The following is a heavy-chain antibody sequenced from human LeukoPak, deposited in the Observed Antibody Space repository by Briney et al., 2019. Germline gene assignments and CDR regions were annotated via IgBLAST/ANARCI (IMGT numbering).Heavy chain of an antibody. D-gene: IGHD5-24*01. CDR3: AREKLRDGAFDI. J-gene: IGHJ3*02. V-gene: IGHV3-21*01. CDR2: ISSSSSYI. Sequence: PGGSLRLSCAASGFTFSSYSMNWVRQAPGKGLEWVSSISSSSSYIYYADSVKGRFTISRDNAKNSLYLHMNSLRAEDTAVYYCAREKLRDGAFDIWGQGTMVAVSS. CDR1: GFTFSSYS.